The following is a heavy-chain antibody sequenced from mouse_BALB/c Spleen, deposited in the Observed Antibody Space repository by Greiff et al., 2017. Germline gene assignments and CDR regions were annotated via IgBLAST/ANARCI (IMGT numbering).Heavy chain of an antibody. V-gene: IGHV5-17*02. J-gene: IGHJ3*01. Sequence: EVHLVESGGGLVQPGGSRKLSCAASGFTFSSFGMHWVRQAPEKGLEWVAYISSGSSTIYYADTVKGRFTISRDNPKNTLFLQMTSLRSEDTAMYYCARSAYYRYDGAWFAYWGQGTLVTVSA. CDR2: ISSGSSTI. CDR3: ARSAYYRYDGAWFAY. CDR1: GFTFSSFG. D-gene: IGHD2-14*01.